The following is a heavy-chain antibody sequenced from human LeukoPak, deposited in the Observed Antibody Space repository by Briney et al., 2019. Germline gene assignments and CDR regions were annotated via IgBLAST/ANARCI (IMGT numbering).Heavy chain of an antibody. Sequence: ERSLRLSCAASGFTFSSYGMHWVRQAPGKGLEWVAVIWYDGSNKYYADSVKGRFTISRDNSKNTLYLQMNSLRAEDTAVYYCARDGYSSSSWGADYYYYYYMDVWGKGTTVTVSS. J-gene: IGHJ6*03. CDR1: GFTFSSYG. V-gene: IGHV3-33*01. CDR2: IWYDGSNK. CDR3: ARDGYSSSSWGADYYYYYYMDV. D-gene: IGHD6-6*01.